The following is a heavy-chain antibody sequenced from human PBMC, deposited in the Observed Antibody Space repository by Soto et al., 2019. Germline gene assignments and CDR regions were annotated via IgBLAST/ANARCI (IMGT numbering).Heavy chain of an antibody. CDR1: GFTFSSYS. V-gene: IGHV3-21*01. Sequence: GGSLRLSCAASGFTFSSYSMNWVRQAPGKGLEWVSSISSSSSYIYYADSVKGRFTISRDNAKNSLYLQMNSLRAEDTAVYYCARDVEDIVVVPAGDYYYYYMDVWGKGTTVTVSS. CDR2: ISSSSSYI. D-gene: IGHD2-2*01. CDR3: ARDVEDIVVVPAGDYYYYYMDV. J-gene: IGHJ6*03.